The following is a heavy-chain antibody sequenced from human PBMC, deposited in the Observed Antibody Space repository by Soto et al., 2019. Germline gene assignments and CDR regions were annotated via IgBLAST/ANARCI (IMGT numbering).Heavy chain of an antibody. CDR3: ARDKITGLFDY. V-gene: IGHV4-59*12. CDR1: GGSLSSYY. D-gene: IGHD2-8*02. J-gene: IGHJ4*02. Sequence: SETLSLTCVVSGGSLSSYYWSWIRQPPGKGLEWIGYIYYSGSTVYNPPFKSRVTISVDTSKNQFSLKLTSVTAADTAVYYCARDKITGLFDYWGQGTLVTVSS. CDR2: IYYSGST.